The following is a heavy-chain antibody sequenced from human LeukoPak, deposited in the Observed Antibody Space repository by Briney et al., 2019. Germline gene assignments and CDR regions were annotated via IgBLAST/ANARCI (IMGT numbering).Heavy chain of an antibody. Sequence: SETLSLTCTVSGGSISSGDYYWSWIRQPPGKGLEWIGYIYYSGSTYYNPSLKSRVTISVDTSKNQFSLKLSSVTAADTAVYYCARVGLEWLSIDYWGQGTLVTVSS. V-gene: IGHV4-30-4*08. CDR3: ARVGLEWLSIDY. J-gene: IGHJ4*02. D-gene: IGHD3-3*01. CDR1: GGSISSGDYY. CDR2: IYYSGST.